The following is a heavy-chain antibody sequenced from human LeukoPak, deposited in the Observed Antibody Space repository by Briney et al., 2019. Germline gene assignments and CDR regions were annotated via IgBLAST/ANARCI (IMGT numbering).Heavy chain of an antibody. D-gene: IGHD6-19*01. Sequence: GASVKVSCKASGGTFSSYAISWVRQAPGQGLEWMGRIIPIFGTANYALKFQGRVTITTDESTSTAYMELSSLRSEDTAVYYCARGPQQWLHAFDIWGQGTMVTVSS. CDR1: GGTFSSYA. CDR2: IIPIFGTA. CDR3: ARGPQQWLHAFDI. V-gene: IGHV1-69*05. J-gene: IGHJ3*02.